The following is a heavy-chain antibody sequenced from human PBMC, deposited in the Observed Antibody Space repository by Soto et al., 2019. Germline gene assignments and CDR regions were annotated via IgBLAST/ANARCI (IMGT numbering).Heavy chain of an antibody. D-gene: IGHD3-22*01. Sequence: EVQVLESGGGLAQPGGSLRLSCVASGFTFSSNGMSWVRQAPGKGLDWLSGISGNGRNTYYADSVKGRFTVSRDNSKNTVFLQMNSLRAEDTAVYYCARDRLNYYDSSGRNGGTDMDVWGQGTTVTVSS. CDR1: GFTFSSNG. CDR3: ARDRLNYYDSSGRNGGTDMDV. CDR2: ISGNGRNT. J-gene: IGHJ6*02. V-gene: IGHV3-23*01.